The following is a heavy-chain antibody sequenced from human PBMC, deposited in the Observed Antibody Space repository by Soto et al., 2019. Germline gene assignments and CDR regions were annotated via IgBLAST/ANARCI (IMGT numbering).Heavy chain of an antibody. CDR3: ARVRIAVAGFDY. CDR2: INAGNGNT. J-gene: IGHJ4*02. CDR1: GYTFTSYA. Sequence: GASVKVSCKASGYTFTSYAMHWVRQAPGQRPEWMGWINAGNGNTKYSQKFQDRVTISKDTSANTAYMELSSLRSEDTAVYFRARVRIAVAGFDYWGQGTQVTVSS. D-gene: IGHD6-19*01. V-gene: IGHV1-3*01.